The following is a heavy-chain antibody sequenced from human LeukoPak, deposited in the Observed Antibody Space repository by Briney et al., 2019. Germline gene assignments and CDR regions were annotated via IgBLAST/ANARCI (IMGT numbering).Heavy chain of an antibody. CDR1: GFTFSSYA. Sequence: PGGSLRLSCAASGFTFSSYAMSWVRQAPGKGLEWVSAISGSGGSTYYADSAKGRFTVSRDNSKNTLYLQMNSLRAEDTAVYYCAKGSGSYYRSDYWGQGTLVTVSS. CDR2: ISGSGGST. D-gene: IGHD1-26*01. V-gene: IGHV3-23*01. CDR3: AKGSGSYYRSDY. J-gene: IGHJ4*02.